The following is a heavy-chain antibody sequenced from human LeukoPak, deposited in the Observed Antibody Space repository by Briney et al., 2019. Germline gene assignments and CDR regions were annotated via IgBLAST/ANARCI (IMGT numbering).Heavy chain of an antibody. CDR2: IRYDGSNK. CDR3: AKESSRYSGYDYAFDI. V-gene: IGHV3-30*02. Sequence: GGSLRLSCAASGFTFNTYGMHWVRQAPGKGLEWVAFIRYDGSNKYYADSVKGRFTISRDNSKNTLYVQMNSLRAEDTAVYYCAKESSRYSGYDYAFDIWGQGTMVTVSS. J-gene: IGHJ3*02. CDR1: GFTFNTYG. D-gene: IGHD5-12*01.